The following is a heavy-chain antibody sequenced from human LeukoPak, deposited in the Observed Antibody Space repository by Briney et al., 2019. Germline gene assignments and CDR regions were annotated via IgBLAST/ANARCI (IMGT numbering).Heavy chain of an antibody. J-gene: IGHJ4*02. Sequence: GRSLRLSCAASGFTFSSYAMHWVRQAPGKGLEWVAVISYDGSNKYYADSVKGRFTISRDNSKNTLYLQMNSLRAEDTAVYYWAREEMAFDYWGQGTLVTVSS. D-gene: IGHD5-24*01. CDR1: GFTFSSYA. CDR2: ISYDGSNK. CDR3: AREEMAFDY. V-gene: IGHV3-30-3*01.